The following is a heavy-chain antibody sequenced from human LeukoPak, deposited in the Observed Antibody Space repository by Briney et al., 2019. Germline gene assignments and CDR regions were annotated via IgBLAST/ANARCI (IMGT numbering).Heavy chain of an antibody. CDR3: ARDGGSAWFLDY. J-gene: IGHJ4*02. D-gene: IGHD6-19*01. Sequence: PGGSLRLSCAASGFTFSDNYMSWIRQAPGKGLEWVSYISSSGNTTYNADSVKGRFSITRDNAKNSLYLQMNSLRAEDTAVYYCARDGGSAWFLDYWGQGTLVTVSS. CDR1: GFTFSDNY. CDR2: ISSSGNTT. V-gene: IGHV3-11*04.